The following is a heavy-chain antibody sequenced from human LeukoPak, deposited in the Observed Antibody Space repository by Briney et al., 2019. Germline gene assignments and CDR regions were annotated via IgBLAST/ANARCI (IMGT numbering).Heavy chain of an antibody. J-gene: IGHJ4*02. CDR3: ARGYYDFWSGYYYPVDY. D-gene: IGHD3-3*01. Sequence: ASVKVSCKASGYTFTGYYMHWVRQAPGQGLEWMGWINPNSGGTNYAQKFQGRVTMTRDTSISTAYMELSSLRSEDTAVYYSARGYYDFWSGYYYPVDYWGQGTLVTVSS. CDR1: GYTFTGYY. V-gene: IGHV1-2*02. CDR2: INPNSGGT.